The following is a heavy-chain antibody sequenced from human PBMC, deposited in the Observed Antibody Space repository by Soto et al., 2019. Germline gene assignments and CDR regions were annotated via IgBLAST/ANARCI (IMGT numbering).Heavy chain of an antibody. D-gene: IGHD3-10*01. J-gene: IGHJ4*02. Sequence: GASVKVSCKASGYTFTGYYMHWVRQAPGQGLEWVGWINPNSGGTNYAQKFQGRVTMTRDTSISTAYMELSRLRSDDTAVYYCARAMVRGVIIHSFRYWGQGTLVTSPQ. CDR1: GYTFTGYY. CDR2: INPNSGGT. V-gene: IGHV1-2*02. CDR3: ARAMVRGVIIHSFRY.